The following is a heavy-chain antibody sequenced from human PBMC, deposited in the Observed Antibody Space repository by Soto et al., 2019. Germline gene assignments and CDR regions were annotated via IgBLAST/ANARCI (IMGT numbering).Heavy chain of an antibody. CDR2: IYPGDSDT. Sequence: EVQLVQSGAEVKKPGESLKISCKGSGYSFTSYWIGWVRQMPGKGLEWMGIIYPGDSDTRYSPSFQGQVTISADKSISTAYLQWSSLKASDTAMYYCARRGKDTAMVSLPHHFDYWGQGTLVTVSS. V-gene: IGHV5-51*03. J-gene: IGHJ4*02. CDR1: GYSFTSYW. D-gene: IGHD5-18*01. CDR3: ARRGKDTAMVSLPHHFDY.